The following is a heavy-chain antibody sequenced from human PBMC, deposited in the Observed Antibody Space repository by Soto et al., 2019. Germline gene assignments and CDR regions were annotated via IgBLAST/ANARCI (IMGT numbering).Heavy chain of an antibody. J-gene: IGHJ6*02. V-gene: IGHV3-33*01. CDR3: ARESVTYASGSYPRGMDV. D-gene: IGHD3-10*01. CDR2: IWYDGSNK. Sequence: QVQLVESGGGVVQPGRSLRLSCAASGFTFSSYDMHWVRQAPGQGLEWVALIWYDGSNKYYADSVKGRFTISRDNSQNTLYLQMNSLRAADTAVYYCARESVTYASGSYPRGMDVWGQGTTVTVSS. CDR1: GFTFSSYD.